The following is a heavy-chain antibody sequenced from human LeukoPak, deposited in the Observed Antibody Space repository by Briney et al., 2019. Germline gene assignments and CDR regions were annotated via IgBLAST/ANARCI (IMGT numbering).Heavy chain of an antibody. D-gene: IGHD4-17*01. V-gene: IGHV1-18*01. Sequence: ASVKVPCKTSGYTFTNHGITWVRQSPGQGLEWMGWISTYRGHTNYAQNLQGRVTMTTDTFTSTAYMELERLTSDDTAVYYCARMGGWEQSDYEGNPDYWGQGTLVTVSS. CDR2: ISTYRGHT. CDR3: ARMGGWEQSDYEGNPDY. J-gene: IGHJ4*02. CDR1: GYTFTNHG.